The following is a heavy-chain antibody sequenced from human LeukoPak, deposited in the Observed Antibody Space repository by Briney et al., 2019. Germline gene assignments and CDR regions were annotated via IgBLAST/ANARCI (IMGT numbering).Heavy chain of an antibody. CDR3: AKDRGRVRQGYFDY. J-gene: IGHJ4*02. Sequence: GSLRLSCAASGFTFDDYTMHWVRQAPGKGLEWVSLISWDGGSTYYADSVKGRFTISRDNSKNSLYLQMNSLRTEDTALYYCAKDRGRVRQGYFDYWGQGTLVTVSS. CDR2: ISWDGGST. CDR1: GFTFDDYT. V-gene: IGHV3-43*01.